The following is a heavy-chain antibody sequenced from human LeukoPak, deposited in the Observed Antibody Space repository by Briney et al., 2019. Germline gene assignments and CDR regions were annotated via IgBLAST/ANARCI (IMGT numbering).Heavy chain of an antibody. CDR1: GFTFDDYA. V-gene: IGHV3-43*02. CDR2: ISGDGGST. J-gene: IGHJ6*03. CDR3: ATHDYYGSGSYYNVGYYYMDV. D-gene: IGHD3-10*01. Sequence: GGSLRLSCAASGFTFDDYAKHWVRQAPGKGLEWVSLISGDGGSTYYADSVKARFTISRDNSKNSLYLQMNSLRTEDTALYYCATHDYYGSGSYYNVGYYYMDVWGKGTTVTVSS.